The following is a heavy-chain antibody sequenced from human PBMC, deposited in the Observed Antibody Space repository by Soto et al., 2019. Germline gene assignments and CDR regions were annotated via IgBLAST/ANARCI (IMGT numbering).Heavy chain of an antibody. CDR3: ARWPTSYYFDY. CDR2: ISGSGGST. V-gene: IGHV3-23*01. Sequence: GGSLRLSCSASGFTFSIYAMHWVRQAPGKGLEWVSVISGSGGSTYYADSVKGRFTISRDNSKNTLDLQMNSLRAEDTAVYYCARWPTSYYFDYWGQGTLVTVSS. D-gene: IGHD6-6*01. CDR1: GFTFSIYA. J-gene: IGHJ4*02.